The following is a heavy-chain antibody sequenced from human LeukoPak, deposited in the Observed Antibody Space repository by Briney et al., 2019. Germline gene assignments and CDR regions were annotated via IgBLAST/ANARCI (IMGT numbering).Heavy chain of an antibody. CDR2: IYYNGRT. CDR1: GDSINNNNYY. J-gene: IGHJ3*01. D-gene: IGHD3-3*01. CDR3: ARITDRTIFGEIMHGFDV. V-gene: IGHV4-39*01. Sequence: SETLSLTCTVSGDSINNNNYYWGWIRQPPGEGLEWIGNIYYNGRTYYSPSLKSRGTISVDTSNNQFSLKLNFVTAADTAVHYCARITDRTIFGEIMHGFDVWGQGTPVTVSS.